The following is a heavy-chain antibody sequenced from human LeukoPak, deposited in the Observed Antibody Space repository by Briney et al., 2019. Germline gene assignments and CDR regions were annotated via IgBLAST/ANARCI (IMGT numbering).Heavy chain of an antibody. Sequence: TGGSLRLSCAASGFTVSSNYMSWVRQSPGKGLEWVSVIYSGGSTYYADSVKGRFTISRDNSKNTLYLQMNSLRAEDTAVYYCARDSPNYGGNSGLDYWGQGTLVTVSS. CDR3: ARDSPNYGGNSGLDY. V-gene: IGHV3-66*01. CDR2: IYSGGST. CDR1: GFTVSSNY. D-gene: IGHD4-23*01. J-gene: IGHJ4*02.